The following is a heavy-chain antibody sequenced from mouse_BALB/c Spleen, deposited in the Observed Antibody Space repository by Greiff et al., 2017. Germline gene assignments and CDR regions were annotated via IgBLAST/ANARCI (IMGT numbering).Heavy chain of an antibody. D-gene: IGHD1-1*01. CDR2: ISSGGSYT. CDR1: GFTFSSYA. V-gene: IGHV5-9-4*01. Sequence: EVKLVESGGGLVKPGGSLKLSCAASGFTFSSYAMSWVRQSPEKRLEWVAEISSGGSYTYYPDTVTGRFTISRANAKNTLYLEMSSLRSEDTAMYYCARGSGWFAYWGQGTLVTVSA. J-gene: IGHJ3*01. CDR3: ARGSGWFAY.